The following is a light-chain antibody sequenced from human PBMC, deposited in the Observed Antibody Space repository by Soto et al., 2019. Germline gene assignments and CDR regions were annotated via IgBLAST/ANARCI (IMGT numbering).Light chain of an antibody. CDR1: SSDVGGYKY. CDR3: SSYTSSSTRV. V-gene: IGLV2-14*01. J-gene: IGLJ1*01. CDR2: DVS. Sequence: QSALTQPASVSGSPGQSITISCTGTSSDVGGYKYVSWYQQHPGEAPKLMIYDVSNRPSGVSNRFSGSESGNTASLTISGLQAEDEADYYCSSYTSSSTRVFGTGTKLTVL.